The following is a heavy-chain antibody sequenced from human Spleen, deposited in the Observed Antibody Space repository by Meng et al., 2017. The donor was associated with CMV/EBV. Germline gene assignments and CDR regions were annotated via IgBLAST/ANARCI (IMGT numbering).Heavy chain of an antibody. J-gene: IGHJ4*02. D-gene: IGHD2-2*01. V-gene: IGHV3-21*01. CDR2: ISSGGRYI. Sequence: ETLSLTCAVSGFTFSNYNMNWVRQAPGKGLEWVSSISSGGRYIYYVDSVKGRFTISRDNAKNSLYLQMDSLRVEDTAVYYCARLRVPAATPPAFDYWGQGTLVTVSS. CDR1: GFTFSNYN. CDR3: ARLRVPAATPPAFDY.